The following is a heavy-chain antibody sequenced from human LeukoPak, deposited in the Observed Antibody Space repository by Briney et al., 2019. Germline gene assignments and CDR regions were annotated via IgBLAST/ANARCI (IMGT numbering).Heavy chain of an antibody. Sequence: GGSLRLSCTASGFIFGDYAMSWVRQAPGKGLEWVSAISGSGGSTYYADSVKGRLTISRDNSKNTLYLQMNSLRAEDTAVYYCAKGGGVSMTTSLYFDYWGQGTLVTVSS. CDR2: ISGSGGST. D-gene: IGHD4-11*01. CDR1: GFIFGDYA. CDR3: AKGGGVSMTTSLYFDY. J-gene: IGHJ4*02. V-gene: IGHV3-23*01.